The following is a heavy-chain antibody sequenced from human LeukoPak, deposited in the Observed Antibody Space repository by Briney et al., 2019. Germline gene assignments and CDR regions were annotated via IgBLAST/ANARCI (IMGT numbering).Heavy chain of an antibody. CDR3: AKAGGWTNYFDY. CDR2: ISAGGGST. Sequence: GGSLRLSCAASGFTFSSYAMTWVRQAPGKGLEWVSAISAGGGSTYYADSVKGRFTISRDNSKNSLYLQLNSLRAEDTAVYYCAKAGGWTNYFDYWGQGTLVTVSS. D-gene: IGHD6-19*01. CDR1: GFTFSSYA. J-gene: IGHJ4*02. V-gene: IGHV3-23*01.